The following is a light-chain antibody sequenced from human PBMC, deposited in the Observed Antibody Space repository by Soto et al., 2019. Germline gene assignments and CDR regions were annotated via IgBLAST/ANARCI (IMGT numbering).Light chain of an antibody. CDR1: SSDVGGYNY. J-gene: IGLJ2*01. CDR2: DVS. Sequence: QYALTQPRSVSGSPGQSGTISCTGTSSDVGGYNYVSWYQQHPGKAPKLMIYDVSKRPSGVPDRFSGSKSGNTASLTISGLQAEDEADYYCCSYGGSYSVVFGGGTQLTVL. CDR3: CSYGGSYSVV. V-gene: IGLV2-11*01.